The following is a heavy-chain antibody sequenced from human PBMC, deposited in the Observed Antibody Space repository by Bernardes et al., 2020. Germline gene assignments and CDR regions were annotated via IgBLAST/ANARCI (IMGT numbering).Heavy chain of an antibody. V-gene: IGHV3-7*01. Sequence: GGSLRLSCAAPGFTFSSYWMSWVRQAPGKGLEWVANIKQDGSEKYYVDSVKGRFTISRDNAKNSLYLQMNSLRAEDTAVYYCARDEWEGGSDYWGQGTLVTVSS. J-gene: IGHJ4*02. CDR1: GFTFSSYW. D-gene: IGHD1-26*01. CDR3: ARDEWEGGSDY. CDR2: IKQDGSEK.